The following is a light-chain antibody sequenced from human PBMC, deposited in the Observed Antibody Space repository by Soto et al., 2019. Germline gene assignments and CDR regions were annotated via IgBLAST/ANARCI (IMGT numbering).Light chain of an antibody. CDR3: HQYDNSPLT. J-gene: IGKJ4*01. CDR2: GAS. CDR1: QSVSSN. Sequence: TVLTQSPATLSVSPVERATLSCMASQSVSSNLAWYQNKPGQAPRLLIYGASSRATGIPDRFSGSGSGTDFTLTISRLEPEDFAVYYCHQYDNSPLTFGGGTKVDIK. V-gene: IGKV3-20*01.